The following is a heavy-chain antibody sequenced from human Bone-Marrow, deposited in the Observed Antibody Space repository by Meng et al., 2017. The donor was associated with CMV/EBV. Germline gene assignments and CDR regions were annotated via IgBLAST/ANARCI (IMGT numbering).Heavy chain of an antibody. CDR1: GYTFTSYG. Sequence: VKVSCKASGYTFTSYGISWVRQAPRQGLEWMGWISAYNGNTNYAQKLQGRVTMTTDTSTSTAYMELRSLRSDDTAVYYCARGGSTFFFSGSYSFDYWGQGTLVTVSS. CDR3: ARGGSTFFFSGSYSFDY. V-gene: IGHV1-18*01. J-gene: IGHJ4*02. CDR2: ISAYNGNT. D-gene: IGHD1-26*01.